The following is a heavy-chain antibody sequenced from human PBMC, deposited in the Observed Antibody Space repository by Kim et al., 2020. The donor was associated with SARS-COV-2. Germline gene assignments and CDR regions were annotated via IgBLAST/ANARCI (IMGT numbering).Heavy chain of an antibody. D-gene: IGHD6-13*01. V-gene: IGHV3-48*02. J-gene: IGHJ6*03. CDR2: ISSSSTI. Sequence: GGSLRLSCAASGFTSSSYSMNWVRQPPGKGLEWVSYISSSSTIYYADSVKGRFTLSRDNAKNSLYLQMISLRDEDTAVYYCARDSDSSYYYYYYVDVWGKGTTVTVS. CDR1: GFTSSSYS. CDR3: ARDSDSSYYYYYYVDV.